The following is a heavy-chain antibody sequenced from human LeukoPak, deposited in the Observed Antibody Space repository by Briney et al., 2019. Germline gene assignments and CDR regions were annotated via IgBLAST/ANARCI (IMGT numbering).Heavy chain of an antibody. CDR1: GFTFSSYW. J-gene: IGHJ6*02. CDR3: AKGLDIVVPYYAMDV. V-gene: IGHV3-23*01. CDR2: ISGSGGST. Sequence: GGSLRLSCAASGFTFSSYWMNWARQAPGKGLEWVSAISGSGGSTYYADSVKGRFTISRDNSKNTLYLQMNSLRAEDTAVYYCAKGLDIVVPYYAMDVWGQGTTVTVSS. D-gene: IGHD2-2*01.